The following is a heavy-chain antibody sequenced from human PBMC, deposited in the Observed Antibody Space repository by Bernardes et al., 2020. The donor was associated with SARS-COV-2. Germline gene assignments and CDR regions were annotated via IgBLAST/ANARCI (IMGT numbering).Heavy chain of an antibody. CDR2: INPDNGDT. Sequence: ASVKVSCEASGYSFTGYFIHWVRQAPGQGLEWMGWINPDNGDTKFAEKFQGRVTLTRDTSISTGYMELSRLRSDDTAVYYCARDSSGWSDDAFDIWGQGTMVTVSS. D-gene: IGHD6-19*01. J-gene: IGHJ3*02. CDR1: GYSFTGYF. CDR3: ARDSSGWSDDAFDI. V-gene: IGHV1-2*02.